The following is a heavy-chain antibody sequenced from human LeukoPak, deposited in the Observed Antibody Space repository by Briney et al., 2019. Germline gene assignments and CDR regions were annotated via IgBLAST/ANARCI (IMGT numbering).Heavy chain of an antibody. Sequence: PGGSLRLSCAVSGFMFKNYAMSWIRQAPGKGLEWVSGNSGRGDITYYADSVKGRFTISRDTSTNTLFLQMDSLRVEDTAVYYCAKDRPFGSGSLYGMFDYWGQGTLVTVSS. CDR1: GFMFKNYA. J-gene: IGHJ4*02. CDR2: NSGRGDIT. D-gene: IGHD3-10*01. V-gene: IGHV3-23*01. CDR3: AKDRPFGSGSLYGMFDY.